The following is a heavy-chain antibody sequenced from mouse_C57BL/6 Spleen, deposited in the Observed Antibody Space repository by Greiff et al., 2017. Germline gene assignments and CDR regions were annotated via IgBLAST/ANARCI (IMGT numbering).Heavy chain of an antibody. CDR3: ARDRANWDWFAY. D-gene: IGHD4-1*01. CDR2: ISDGGSYT. CDR1: GFTFSSYA. Sequence: EVQLQESGGGLVKPGGSLKLSCAASGFTFSSYAMSWVRQTPEKRLEWVATISDGGSYTYYPDNVKGRFTISRDNAKNNLYLQMSHLNAEDTAMYYCARDRANWDWFAYWGQGTLVTVSA. J-gene: IGHJ3*01. V-gene: IGHV5-4*01.